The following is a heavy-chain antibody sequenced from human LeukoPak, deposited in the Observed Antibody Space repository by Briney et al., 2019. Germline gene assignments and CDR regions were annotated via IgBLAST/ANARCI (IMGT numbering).Heavy chain of an antibody. CDR1: DDSISNYY. CDR3: ARCLVVGFDSSGYYSYFDY. CDR2: IYTSGSA. J-gene: IGHJ4*02. D-gene: IGHD3-22*01. Sequence: PSETLSLTCTVSDDSISNYYWSWIRQPAGKGLEWIGRIYTSGSANYNPSLKSRVTMSIDTSKNEFSLKLSSVTAADTAVYFCARCLVVGFDSSGYYSYFDYWGQGMLVTVSS. V-gene: IGHV4-4*07.